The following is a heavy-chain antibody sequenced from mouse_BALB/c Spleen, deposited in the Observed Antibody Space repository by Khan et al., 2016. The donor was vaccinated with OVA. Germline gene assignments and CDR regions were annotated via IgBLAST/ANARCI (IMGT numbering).Heavy chain of an antibody. CDR1: GYTFTNYG. Sequence: QIQLVQSGPELKKPGETVKISCKASGYTFTNYGMNWVKQSPGKALKWMGWINTYTGEPTYADDFKGRFAFSLETYASTAYLQINNLKNEETATYFCARPPYFSYTLDHWGQGTSVTVSS. V-gene: IGHV9-3-1*01. J-gene: IGHJ4*01. D-gene: IGHD2-10*01. CDR3: ARPPYFSYTLDH. CDR2: INTYTGEP.